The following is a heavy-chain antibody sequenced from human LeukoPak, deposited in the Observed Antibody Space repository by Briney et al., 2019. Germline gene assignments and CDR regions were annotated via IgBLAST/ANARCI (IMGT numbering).Heavy chain of an antibody. CDR3: ARVYDSRAYGMDV. CDR1: GYTFTSYY. CDR2: INPSGGST. V-gene: IGHV1-46*01. D-gene: IGHD3-22*01. Sequence: GASVKVSCKASGYTFTSYYMHWVRQAPGQGLEWMAIINPSGGSTSYAQKFQGRATMTRDTSTSTVYMELSSLRSEDTAVYYCARVYDSRAYGMDVWGQGTTVTVSS. J-gene: IGHJ6*02.